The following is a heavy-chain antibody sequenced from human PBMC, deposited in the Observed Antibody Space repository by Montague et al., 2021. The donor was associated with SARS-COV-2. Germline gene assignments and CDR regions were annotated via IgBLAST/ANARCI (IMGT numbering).Heavy chain of an antibody. CDR3: ARDGIIDYNTGGYNLYYGLDV. V-gene: IGHV4-59*01. J-gene: IGHJ6*02. CDR1: GGSFNNYY. Sequence: SETLSLTCTVSGGSFNNYYWTWIRQPPGKGLEWIGYIYYRGSTNYNPSPKSRVSMSLDMSKNQFSLELSSVTAADTAVYYCARDGIIDYNTGGYNLYYGLDVWGQGTTVTVSS. D-gene: IGHD2-8*02. CDR2: IYYRGST.